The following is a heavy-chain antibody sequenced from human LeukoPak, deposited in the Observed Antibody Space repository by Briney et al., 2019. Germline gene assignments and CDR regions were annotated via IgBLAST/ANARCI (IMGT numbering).Heavy chain of an antibody. V-gene: IGHV4-39*01. Sequence: SETLSLTCTVSGGSISSSSYYWGWIRQPPGKGLEWIGSIYYSGSTYYNPSLKSRVTISVDTSKNQFSLKLSSVTAADTAVYYCARLQLEPRYFDYWGQGTLVTVSS. CDR3: ARLQLEPRYFDY. J-gene: IGHJ4*02. D-gene: IGHD1-1*01. CDR2: IYYSGST. CDR1: GGSISSSSYY.